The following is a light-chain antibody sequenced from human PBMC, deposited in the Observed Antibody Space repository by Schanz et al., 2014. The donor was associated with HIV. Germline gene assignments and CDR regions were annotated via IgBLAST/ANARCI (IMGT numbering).Light chain of an antibody. CDR2: EAS. CDR3: LQYNDDVYT. J-gene: IGKJ2*01. Sequence: DIQMTQSPSTLSASVGDRISITCRASQSISAWLAWYQQKPGRAPKLLIYEASTLETGVPSRFSGSGSGTEFTLTISSLQSDDFATYYCLQYNDDVYTFGQGTKLDLK. V-gene: IGKV1-5*03. CDR1: QSISAW.